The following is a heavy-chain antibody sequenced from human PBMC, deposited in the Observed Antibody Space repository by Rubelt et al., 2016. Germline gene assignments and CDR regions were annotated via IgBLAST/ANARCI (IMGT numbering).Heavy chain of an antibody. J-gene: IGHJ3*02. V-gene: IGHV3-7*01. CDR3: STSLDI. Sequence: EVQLVESGGGLVKPGGSLRLSCAASGFTFSSHSMHWVRQVPGKGLEWVANIEPDGSEKSYVDSVKGRFTISRDNAKNLLFRKMNSLRVDDTAVYYCSTSLDIWGQGTMVSVSS. CDR2: IEPDGSEK. CDR1: GFTFSSHS.